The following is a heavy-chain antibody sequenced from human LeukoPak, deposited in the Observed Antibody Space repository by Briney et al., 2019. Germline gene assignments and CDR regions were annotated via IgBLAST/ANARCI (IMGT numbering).Heavy chain of an antibody. CDR1: GYTFTSYD. CDR3: ASVLYCGADCYSGRYFFDY. CDR2: INPSGDST. D-gene: IGHD2-21*02. J-gene: IGHJ4*02. Sequence: ASVKVSCKASGYTFTSYDMHWVRQAPGQGLEWMGIINPSGDSTSYAQKFQGRFTMTRDTSTSTVYMELSSLRSEDTAVYYCASVLYCGADCYSGRYFFDYWGQGTLVTVSS. V-gene: IGHV1-46*01.